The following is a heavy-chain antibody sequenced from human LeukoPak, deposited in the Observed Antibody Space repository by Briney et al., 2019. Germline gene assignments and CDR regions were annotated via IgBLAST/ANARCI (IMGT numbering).Heavy chain of an antibody. CDR1: GGSISSGDYS. Sequence: SETLSLTCSVSGGSISSGDYSWSWIRQPPGKGLEWIGYIYHSGSTYYNPSLKSRVTISVDRSKNQFSLKLSSVTAADTAVYYCASAYGSGSYLGYWGPGTLVTVSS. J-gene: IGHJ4*02. V-gene: IGHV4-30-2*01. D-gene: IGHD3-10*01. CDR2: IYHSGST. CDR3: ASAYGSGSYLGY.